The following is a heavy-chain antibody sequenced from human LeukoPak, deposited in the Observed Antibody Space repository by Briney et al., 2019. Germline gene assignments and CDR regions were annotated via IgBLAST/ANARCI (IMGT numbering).Heavy chain of an antibody. J-gene: IGHJ6*03. V-gene: IGHV3-23*01. CDR3: AKRPAGGYCYMDV. D-gene: IGHD2-15*01. CDR1: GITFRSHA. Sequence: PGGSLRLSCAAYGITFRSHAMSWVRQAPGKGLEWVSGISSSGGSTYYADSAKGRFTISRDNSKNTLDLQMNSLRAEDTAVYYCAKRPAGGYCYMDVWGKGTTVTVSS. CDR2: ISSSGGST.